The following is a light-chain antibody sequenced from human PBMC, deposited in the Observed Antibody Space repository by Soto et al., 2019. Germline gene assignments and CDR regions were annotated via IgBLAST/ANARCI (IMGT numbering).Light chain of an antibody. Sequence: EIRMKQSPASLSASVGDRVTITCRASQSISSWLAWYQQKPGKAPKLLIYDASSLESGVPSRFSGSGSGTEFTLTISSLQPDDFATYYCQQYTSYGWPFGQRTKVAI. CDR1: QSISSW. CDR2: DAS. J-gene: IGKJ1*01. V-gene: IGKV1-5*01. CDR3: QQYTSYGWP.